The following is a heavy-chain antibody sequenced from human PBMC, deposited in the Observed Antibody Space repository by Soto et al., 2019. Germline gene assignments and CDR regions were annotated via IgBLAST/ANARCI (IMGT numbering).Heavy chain of an antibody. CDR1: GFTFSSYW. Sequence: EVQLVESGGGLVQPGGSLRLSCAASGFTFSSYWMHWVRQAPGKGLVWVSRINSDGSSTSYADSVKGRFTISRDNAKNTLYLQMTSLRAEDTAVYYCARDVGYSSGWYYFDYWGQGTLVTVSS. J-gene: IGHJ4*02. D-gene: IGHD6-19*01. CDR3: ARDVGYSSGWYYFDY. CDR2: INSDGSST. V-gene: IGHV3-74*01.